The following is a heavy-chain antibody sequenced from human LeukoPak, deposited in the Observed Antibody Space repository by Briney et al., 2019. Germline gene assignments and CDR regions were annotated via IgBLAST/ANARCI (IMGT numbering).Heavy chain of an antibody. CDR2: ISASGGST. CDR3: AKGARASRYFDC. Sequence: GGSLRLSCAASGFPFSRCAMNWVRQAPGKGLEWVSDISASGGSTNYADAVKGRFTISRDNSKNTLYLKMNRLRVEDAAVYYCAKGARASRYFDCWGQGTLVTVSS. J-gene: IGHJ4*02. CDR1: GFPFSRCA. D-gene: IGHD1-26*01. V-gene: IGHV3-23*01.